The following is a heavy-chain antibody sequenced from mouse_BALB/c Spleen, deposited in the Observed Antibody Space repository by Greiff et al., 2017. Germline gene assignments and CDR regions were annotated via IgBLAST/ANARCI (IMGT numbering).Heavy chain of an antibody. CDR1: GDSITSGY. V-gene: IGHV3-8*02. D-gene: IGHD2-10*02. CDR3: ARSQVWPYAMDY. CDR2: ISYSGST. J-gene: IGHJ4*01. Sequence: EVMLVESGPSLVKPSQTLSLTCSVTGDSITSGYWNWIRKFPGNKLEYMGYISYSGSTYYNPSLKSRISITRDTSKNQYYLQLNSVTTEDTATYYCARSQVWPYAMDYWGQGTSVTVSS.